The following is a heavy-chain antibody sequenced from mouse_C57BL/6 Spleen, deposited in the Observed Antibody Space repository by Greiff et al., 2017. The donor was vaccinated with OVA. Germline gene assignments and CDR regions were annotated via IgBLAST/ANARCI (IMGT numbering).Heavy chain of an antibody. CDR2: ISYDGSN. CDR3: AREAAQATDYAMDY. Sequence: ESGPGLVKPSQSLSLTCSVTGYSITSGYYWNWIRQFPGNKLEWMGYISYDGSNNYNPSLKNRISITRDTSKNQFFLKLNSVTTEDTATYYWAREAAQATDYAMDYWGQGTSVTVSS. V-gene: IGHV3-6*01. J-gene: IGHJ4*01. D-gene: IGHD3-2*02. CDR1: GYSITSGYY.